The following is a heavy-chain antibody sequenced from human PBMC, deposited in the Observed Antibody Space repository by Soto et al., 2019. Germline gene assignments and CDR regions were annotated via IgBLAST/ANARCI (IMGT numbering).Heavy chain of an antibody. V-gene: IGHV3-74*01. D-gene: IGHD6-19*01. CDR3: VTLSTAVDGFAFDI. CDR2: IHPDEVTT. CDR1: GFPLNDYW. Sequence: PGGSLRLSCTASGFPLNDYWMHWVRQAPGKGLVWVSRIHPDEVTTSYADSVRGRFTVSRDNVRNTLYLQMNSLRAEDTAMYYCVTLSTAVDGFAFDIWGRGTMVTVSS. J-gene: IGHJ3*02.